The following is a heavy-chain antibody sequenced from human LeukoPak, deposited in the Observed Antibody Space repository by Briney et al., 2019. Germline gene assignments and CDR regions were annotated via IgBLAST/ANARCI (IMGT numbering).Heavy chain of an antibody. Sequence: GGSLRPSCAASGFDLSTYEMYWVRQAPGKGLDWIAHITISGHTKNYADSVKGRFTISRDNARPSLALHMNSLRVEDTGLYYCARGDPHADLWGQGTLVAVSS. V-gene: IGHV3-48*03. CDR2: ITISGHTK. CDR3: ARGDPHADL. CDR1: GFDLSTYE. J-gene: IGHJ5*02.